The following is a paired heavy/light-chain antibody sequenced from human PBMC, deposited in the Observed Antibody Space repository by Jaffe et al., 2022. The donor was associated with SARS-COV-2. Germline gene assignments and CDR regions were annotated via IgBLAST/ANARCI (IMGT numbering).Light chain of an antibody. V-gene: IGKV1-5*03. Sequence: DFQMTQSPSTLSASVGDRVTMTCRASHSISNWLAWYQQKPGKAPKVLIYKASYLQDGVPSRFSGSGSGTEFTLTISSMQPEDFGTYYCQEYNTHSRRTFGQGTKVEIK. CDR2: KAS. CDR1: HSISNW. J-gene: IGKJ2*01. CDR3: QEYNTHSRRT.
Heavy chain of an antibody. D-gene: IGHD3-22*01. Sequence: EVHLLESGGGLVQPGGSLRLSCSVSGLTFSNYAMAWVRQAPGKGLEWVSTISGSGGSTYYGDSVKGRLTLSRDNSNNTLYLQMNSLRAEDTAIYYCARDRGWNYFDYWGQGTLVTVSS. V-gene: IGHV3-23*01. CDR2: ISGSGGST. CDR3: ARDRGWNYFDY. CDR1: GLTFSNYA. J-gene: IGHJ4*02.